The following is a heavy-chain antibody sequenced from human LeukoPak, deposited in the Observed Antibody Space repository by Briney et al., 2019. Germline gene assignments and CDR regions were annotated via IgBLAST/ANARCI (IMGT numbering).Heavy chain of an antibody. CDR1: NYSITSGYY. CDR3: ARVWVGYVAAAGY. Sequence: SETLSLTCTVSNYSITSGYYWGWIRQPPRKGLEWIGSIYHSGSTHYNPSLKSRVTISIDTSRNQFSLKLTSLTDADTAVYYCARVWVGYVAAAGYWGQGTLVTVSS. V-gene: IGHV4-38-2*02. CDR2: IYHSGST. D-gene: IGHD6-13*01. J-gene: IGHJ4*02.